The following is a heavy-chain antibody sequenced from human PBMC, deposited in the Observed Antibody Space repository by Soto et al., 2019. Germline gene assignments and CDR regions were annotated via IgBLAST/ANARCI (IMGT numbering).Heavy chain of an antibody. J-gene: IGHJ6*02. CDR1: GFTFTNYW. V-gene: IGHV3-74*01. CDR3: TRTVTNRAGSMAV. CDR2: VNSDGTST. D-gene: IGHD1-26*01. Sequence: GGSLRLSCAASGFTFTNYWMHWVRQAPGKGLVWVSRVNSDGTSTTYADSVKGRFTISRDNAKNTLYLQLNNLRAEDTALYYCTRTVTNRAGSMAVWGQGTTVTVSS.